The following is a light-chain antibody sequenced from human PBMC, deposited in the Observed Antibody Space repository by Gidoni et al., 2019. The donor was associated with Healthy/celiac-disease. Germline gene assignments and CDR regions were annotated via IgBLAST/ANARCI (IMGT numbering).Light chain of an antibody. CDR3: QTWGTGTNWV. CDR2: LNSDGSH. Sequence: QLVLTHSPSASASLVASVKLTCTLSSGHSSYAIAWHQQQPEKGPRYLMKLNSDGSHSKGDGIPDRFSGSSSGSERYLTISSLQSEDEADYYCQTWGTGTNWVFGGGTKLTVL. V-gene: IGLV4-69*01. CDR1: SGHSSYA. J-gene: IGLJ3*02.